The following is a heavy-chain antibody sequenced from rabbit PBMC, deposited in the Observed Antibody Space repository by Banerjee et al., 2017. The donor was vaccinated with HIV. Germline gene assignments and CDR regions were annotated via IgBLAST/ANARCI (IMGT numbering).Heavy chain of an antibody. CDR2: IYAGSSDST. V-gene: IGHV1S45*01. Sequence: QEKLEEYGGDLVKPEGSLTLTCTASGFSFSSRYWICWVRQAPGKGLEWIACIYAGSSDSTYYASWAKVRFTISKTSSTTVTLQMTSLTAAYTATYFCSRDLAGVIGWNFNLWGPGTLVTVS. J-gene: IGHJ4*01. D-gene: IGHD4-1*01. CDR1: GFSFSSRYW. CDR3: SRDLAGVIGWNFNL.